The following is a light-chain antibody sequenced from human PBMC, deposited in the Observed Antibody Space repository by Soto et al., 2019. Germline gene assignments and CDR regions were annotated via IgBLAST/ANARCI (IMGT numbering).Light chain of an antibody. V-gene: IGLV1-51*01. CDR3: GTWDSSLSSWV. CDR1: YSNIGNNY. J-gene: IGLJ3*02. CDR2: DNN. Sequence: QSVLTQPPSVSAAPGQRVTISCSGSYSNIGNNYVSWYQQFPGTDPKLLIYDNNKRPSGTPDRFSGSKSGTSATLGITGLQTGDEADYYCGTWDSSLSSWVFGGGTKLTVL.